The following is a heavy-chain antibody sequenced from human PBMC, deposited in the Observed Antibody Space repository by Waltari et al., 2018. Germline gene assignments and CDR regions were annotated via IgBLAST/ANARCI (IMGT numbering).Heavy chain of an antibody. D-gene: IGHD3-10*01. Sequence: QLQLQESGPGLVKPSETLSLTGTVSGGSISSSSYYWGWSRPPPGKGLEWIGRIYYSGGTNYNPSRTSRVTIAVDTSKNQFSLKLSSVTAADTAVYYCARHPPSYYYGSGRPTYYFDYWGQGTLVTVSS. CDR2: IYYSGGT. V-gene: IGHV4-39*01. J-gene: IGHJ4*02. CDR3: ARHPPSYYYGSGRPTYYFDY. CDR1: GGSISSSSYY.